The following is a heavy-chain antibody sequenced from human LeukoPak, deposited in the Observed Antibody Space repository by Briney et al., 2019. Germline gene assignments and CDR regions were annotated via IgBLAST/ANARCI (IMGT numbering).Heavy chain of an antibody. CDR3: ARGGEVGFYYDMDV. D-gene: IGHD3-16*01. CDR1: GYTFAGYY. V-gene: IGHV1-2*02. J-gene: IGHJ6*02. CDR2: INPNSGGT. Sequence: ASVKVSCKASGYTFAGYYMHWVRQAPGQGLEWMGWINPNSGGTNYAQKFQGRVTMTRDTSISTAYMELSRLRSDDTAVYYCARGGEVGFYYDMDVWGQGTTVTVSS.